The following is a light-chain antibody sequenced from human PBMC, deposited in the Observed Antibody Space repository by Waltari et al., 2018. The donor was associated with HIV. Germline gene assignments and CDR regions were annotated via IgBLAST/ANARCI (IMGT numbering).Light chain of an antibody. CDR2: KDT. V-gene: IGLV1-47*01. Sequence: QSVLTQPPSASGAPGQRFTISCSGSSSNIDNDNTYWYQQFPGAAPKLLIYKDTPRPSGVPDRFTGSKSVTSASLAIGGLRSDDEADYYCVGWDSRLRGYVFGAGTKVTVL. J-gene: IGLJ1*01. CDR1: SSNIDNDN. CDR3: VGWDSRLRGYV.